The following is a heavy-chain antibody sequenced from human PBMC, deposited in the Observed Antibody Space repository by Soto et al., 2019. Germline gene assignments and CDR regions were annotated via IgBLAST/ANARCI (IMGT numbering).Heavy chain of an antibody. Sequence: PGGSLRLSCVVSGLTFDDNAMHWVRQAPEKGLEWVSGINWKSDIGYADSVKGRFTISRDNAENSLYLQMSSLRAEDTALYYCAISHDRGGRTTFIYWGKGPQVTVSS. J-gene: IGHJ4*02. CDR2: INWKSDI. D-gene: IGHD3-16*01. CDR1: GLTFDDNA. V-gene: IGHV3-9*01. CDR3: AISHDRGGRTTFIY.